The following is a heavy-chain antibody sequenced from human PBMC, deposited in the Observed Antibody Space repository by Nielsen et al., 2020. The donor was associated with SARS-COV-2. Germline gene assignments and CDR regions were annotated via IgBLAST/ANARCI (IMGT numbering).Heavy chain of an antibody. D-gene: IGHD3-22*01. Sequence: ASVKVSCKASGYTFTSYYMHWVRQAPGQGLEWMGIINPSGGSTSYAQKFQGRVTMTRNTSTSTAYMELSSLRSEDTAVYYCARDGFDSSGYYSRFDYWGQGTQVTVSS. CDR3: ARDGFDSSGYYSRFDY. J-gene: IGHJ4*02. CDR1: GYTFTSYY. V-gene: IGHV1-46*01. CDR2: INPSGGST.